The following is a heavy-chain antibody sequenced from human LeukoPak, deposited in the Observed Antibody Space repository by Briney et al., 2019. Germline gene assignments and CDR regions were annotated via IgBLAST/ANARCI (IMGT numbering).Heavy chain of an antibody. D-gene: IGHD3-9*01. V-gene: IGHV3-48*03. CDR3: ARGYVLRYFDWLPYDAFDI. J-gene: IGHJ3*02. CDR1: GFTFSSYE. Sequence: GGSLRLSCAASGFTFSSYEMNWVRQATGKGLXXXXXXSSRGSTIYYADSVKGRFTIYRDNAKHSLYLQLNSLRAEETAVYYCARGYVLRYFDWLPYDAFDIWGQGTMVTVSS. CDR2: XSSRGSTI.